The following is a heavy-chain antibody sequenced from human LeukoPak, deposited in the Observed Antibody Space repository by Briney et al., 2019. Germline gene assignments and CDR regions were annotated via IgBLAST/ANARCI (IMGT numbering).Heavy chain of an antibody. CDR3: AKGRAADPYYYDSSGYYDY. D-gene: IGHD3-22*01. J-gene: IGHJ4*02. CDR1: GFTFTSYS. Sequence: GGSLRLSCAASGFTFTSYSMNWVRQAPGKGLEWVSTISGGGGSTYYADSVKGRFTISRDNSKNTLYLQVNSLRAEDTAVYYCAKGRAADPYYYDSSGYYDYWGQGTLVTVSS. V-gene: IGHV3-23*01. CDR2: ISGGGGST.